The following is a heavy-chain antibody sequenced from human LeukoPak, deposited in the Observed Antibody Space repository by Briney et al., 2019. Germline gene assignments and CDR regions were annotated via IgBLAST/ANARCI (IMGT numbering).Heavy chain of an antibody. CDR2: IRYDGSNK. J-gene: IGHJ4*02. CDR1: GFTFSSYG. D-gene: IGHD2-15*01. CDR3: AKGGRYCSGGNCYSFDY. V-gene: IGHV3-30*02. Sequence: GGSLRLSCAASGFTFSSYGMHWVRQAPGKGLEWVAFIRYDGSNKYYADSVKGRFTISRDNSKNTLYLQMNSLRADDTAVYYCAKGGRYCSGGNCYSFDYWGQGTLVTVSS.